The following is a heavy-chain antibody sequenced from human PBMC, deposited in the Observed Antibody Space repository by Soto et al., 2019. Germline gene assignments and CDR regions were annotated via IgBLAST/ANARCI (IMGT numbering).Heavy chain of an antibody. CDR3: ARGGSGYSTGYYYYYMDV. J-gene: IGHJ6*03. V-gene: IGHV1-69*02. CDR2: IIPTLGIA. D-gene: IGHD3-3*01. CDR1: GGTFSSYT. Sequence: QVQLVQSGAEVKKPGSSVKVSCKASGGTFSSYTISWVRQAPGQGLEWMGRIIPTLGIANYAQKFQGRVTITADKSTSTAYMELSSLRSEDTAVYYCARGGSGYSTGYYYYYMDVWGKGTTVTVSS.